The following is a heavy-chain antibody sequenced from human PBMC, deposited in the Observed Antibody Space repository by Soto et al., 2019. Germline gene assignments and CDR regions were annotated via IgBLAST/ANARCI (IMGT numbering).Heavy chain of an antibody. CDR1: GFTFSNYA. Sequence: PGGSLRLSCAASGFTFSNYAMHWVRQAPGKGLEWVAVVWYDGSKEYFADSVRGRVTISRDNSKNTLYLQMNSLRAEDTAVYYCARDPWDLLFRFDYWGQGALVTVSS. CDR2: VWYDGSKE. V-gene: IGHV3-33*01. CDR3: ARDPWDLLFRFDY. J-gene: IGHJ4*02. D-gene: IGHD1-26*01.